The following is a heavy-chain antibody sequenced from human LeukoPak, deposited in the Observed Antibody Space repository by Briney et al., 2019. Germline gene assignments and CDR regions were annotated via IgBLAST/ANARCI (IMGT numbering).Heavy chain of an antibody. J-gene: IGHJ4*02. CDR1: GFTFSSYW. CDR3: ASVIGGIGYFDY. Sequence: PGGSLRLSCAASGFTFSSYWMHWVRQAPGKGLVWVSRINSDGSSTSDAGSVKGRFTISRDNAKNTLYLQMNSRRAEDTAVYYCASVIGGIGYFDYGGQGTLVTVSS. D-gene: IGHD1-26*01. V-gene: IGHV3-74*01. CDR2: INSDGSST.